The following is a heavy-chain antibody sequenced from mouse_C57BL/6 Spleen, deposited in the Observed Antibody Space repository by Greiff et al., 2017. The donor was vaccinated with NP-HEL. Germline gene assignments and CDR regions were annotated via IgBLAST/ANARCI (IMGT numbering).Heavy chain of an antibody. Sequence: QVQLQQSGAELVRPGSSVKLSCKASGYTFTSYWMDWVKQRPGQGLEWIGNIYPSDSETHYNQKFKDKATLTVDKSSSTAYMQLSSLTSEDSAVYYCARGLKDAMDYWGQGTSVTVSS. CDR3: ARGLKDAMDY. CDR2: IYPSDSET. CDR1: GYTFTSYW. D-gene: IGHD1-3*01. V-gene: IGHV1-61*01. J-gene: IGHJ4*01.